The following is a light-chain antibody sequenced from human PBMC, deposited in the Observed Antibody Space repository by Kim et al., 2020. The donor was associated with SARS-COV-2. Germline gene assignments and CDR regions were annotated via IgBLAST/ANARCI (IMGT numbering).Light chain of an antibody. CDR3: QEYGTT. CDR1: QGINSDY. J-gene: IGKJ5*01. CDR2: GAS. Sequence: LSLSPGERATRSCRASQGINSDYIAWYQQKPGQAPRLLIFGASNRATGIPDRFSGSGSGTDFTLTITTLEPEDFAIYYCQEYGTTFGQGTRLEIK. V-gene: IGKV3-20*01.